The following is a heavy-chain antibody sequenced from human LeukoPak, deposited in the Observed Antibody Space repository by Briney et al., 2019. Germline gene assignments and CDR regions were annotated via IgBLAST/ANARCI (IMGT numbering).Heavy chain of an antibody. V-gene: IGHV1-18*01. CDR3: ARTPRGISYCSGGSCYFDY. D-gene: IGHD2-15*01. J-gene: IGHJ4*02. Sequence: GASVKVSCKASGYTFTSYGISWVRQAPGQGLEWMGWISAYNGNTNYAQKLQGRVTMTTDTSTSTAYMELRSLRSDDTAVYYCARTPRGISYCSGGSCYFDYWGQGTLVTVSS. CDR1: GYTFTSYG. CDR2: ISAYNGNT.